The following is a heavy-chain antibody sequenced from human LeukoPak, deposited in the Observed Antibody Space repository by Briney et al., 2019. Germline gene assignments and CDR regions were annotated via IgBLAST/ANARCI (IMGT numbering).Heavy chain of an antibody. CDR3: ARGRPWLREADAFDI. Sequence: ASVKVSCKASGYTFTSYDINWVRQATGQGLGWMGWMNPNSGNTGYAQKFQGRVTMTRNTSISTAYMGLSSLRSEDTAVYYCARGRPWLREADAFDIWGQGTMVTVSS. V-gene: IGHV1-8*01. J-gene: IGHJ3*02. D-gene: IGHD6-19*01. CDR2: MNPNSGNT. CDR1: GYTFTSYD.